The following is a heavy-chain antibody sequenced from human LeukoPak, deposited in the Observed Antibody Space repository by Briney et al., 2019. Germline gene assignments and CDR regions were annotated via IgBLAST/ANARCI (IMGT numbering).Heavy chain of an antibody. J-gene: IGHJ3*02. CDR3: AKDTRYSNYAGGSFDI. CDR1: GFTFDDYA. V-gene: IGHV3-9*01. D-gene: IGHD4-11*01. Sequence: GGSLRLSCAASGFTFDDYAMHWVRQAPGKGLEGVSGISWNSGSIGYADSVKGRFTISRDNAKNSLYLQMNSLRVEDTALYYCAKDTRYSNYAGGSFDIWGQGTMVTVSS. CDR2: ISWNSGSI.